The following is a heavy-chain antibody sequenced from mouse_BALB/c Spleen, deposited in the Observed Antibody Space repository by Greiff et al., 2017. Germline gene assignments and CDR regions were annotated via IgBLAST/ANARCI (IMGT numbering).Heavy chain of an antibody. D-gene: IGHD2-1*01. V-gene: IGHV1-18*01. CDR3: AREDGNYVGWFAY. CDR2: INPNNGGT. CDR1: GYTFTDYN. J-gene: IGHJ3*01. Sequence: EVMLVESGPELVKPGASVKIPCKASGYTFTDYNMDWVKQSHGKSLEWIGDINPNNGGTIYNQKFKGKATLTVDKSSSTAYMELRSLTSEDTAVYYCAREDGNYVGWFAYWGQWTLVTVSA.